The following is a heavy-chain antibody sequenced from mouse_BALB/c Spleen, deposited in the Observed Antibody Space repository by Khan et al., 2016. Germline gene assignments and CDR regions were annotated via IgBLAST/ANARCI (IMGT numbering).Heavy chain of an antibody. CDR2: ILPGSGST. CDR1: GYTFSSNW. J-gene: IGHJ2*01. CDR3: ARGGDSPYVEY. Sequence: VQLQESGAELMKPGASVKISCKATGYTFSSNWIEWVKQRPGHGLEWIGEILPGSGSTKYNNKFKGKATATAETYSNTAYKQLSSLTSADSADYFSARGGDSPYVEYWGQGTTLTVSS. D-gene: IGHD2-12*01. V-gene: IGHV1-9*01.